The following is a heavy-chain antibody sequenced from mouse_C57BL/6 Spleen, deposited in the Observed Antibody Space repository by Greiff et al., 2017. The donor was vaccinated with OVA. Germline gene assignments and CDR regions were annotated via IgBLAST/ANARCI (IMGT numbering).Heavy chain of an antibody. CDR1: GYTFTSYW. J-gene: IGHJ2*01. Sequence: VQLQQPGAELVKPGASVKLSCKASGYTFTSYWMQWVKQRPGQGLEWIGEIDPSDSYTNYNQKFKGKATLTVDTSSSTAYMQLSSLTSEDSAVYYCASLYYGHFDYWGQGTTLTVSS. D-gene: IGHD2-1*01. CDR3: ASLYYGHFDY. CDR2: IDPSDSYT. V-gene: IGHV1-50*01.